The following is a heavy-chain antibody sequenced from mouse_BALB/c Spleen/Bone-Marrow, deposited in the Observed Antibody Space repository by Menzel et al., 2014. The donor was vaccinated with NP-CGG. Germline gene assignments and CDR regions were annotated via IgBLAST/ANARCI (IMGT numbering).Heavy chain of an antibody. CDR1: GFTFTDYY. D-gene: IGHD1-2*01. CDR3: ARDIGRLLFDY. J-gene: IGHJ2*01. Sequence: EVKLVESGGGLVQPGGSLRLSCETSGFTFTDYYMNWVRQPPGKALEWLGFIRNKANGYTTEYSASVKGRFTISRDNSQSILYLQMYTLRAEDSATYYWARDIGRLLFDYWGQGTTLTVSS. CDR2: IRNKANGYTT. V-gene: IGHV7-3*02.